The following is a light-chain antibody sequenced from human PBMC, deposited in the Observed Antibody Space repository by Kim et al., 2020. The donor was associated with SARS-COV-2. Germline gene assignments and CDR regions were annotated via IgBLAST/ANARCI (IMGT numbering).Light chain of an antibody. J-gene: IGLJ2*01. CDR3: LLHYEDPLHWI. CDR2: STN. Sequence: QTVVTQEPSLTVSPGGTVTLTCASSTEAVTSGYSPNWFQQKPGQAPRALIYSTNNGHSWTPSRFSGSLLGGKAALTLSDVQPEDEAEYYCLLHYEDPLHWIFGGGTQLTVL. CDR1: TEAVTSGYS. V-gene: IGLV7-43*01.